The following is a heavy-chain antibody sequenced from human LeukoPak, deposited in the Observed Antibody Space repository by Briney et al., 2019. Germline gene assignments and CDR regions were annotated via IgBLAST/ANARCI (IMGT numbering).Heavy chain of an antibody. CDR1: AFTASDAY. J-gene: IGHJ4*02. CDR3: ASYGSGSHYKFFDY. V-gene: IGHV3-66*01. D-gene: IGHD3-10*01. Sequence: GGSLRLSCAASAFTASDAYMSWVRQAPGKGLEWVSLIHSGGSTYYADSVKGRFAISRDNSKNTLYLQMTSLRAKDTAVYYCASYGSGSHYKFFDYWGQGTLVTVSS. CDR2: IHSGGST.